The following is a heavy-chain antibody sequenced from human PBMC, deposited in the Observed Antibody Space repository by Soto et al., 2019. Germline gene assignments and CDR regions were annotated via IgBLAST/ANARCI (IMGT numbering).Heavy chain of an antibody. Sequence: QVQLGQSGAEVKKPGSSVKVSCKASGGTFGSYAISWVRQAPGQVLEWMGGIIPIPGTANYAQKFQGRVTSAADESTSTAYMELSSLRSEDTAVYYCARSQGSSTSLEIYYYYYYGMDVWGQGTTVTVSS. V-gene: IGHV1-69*01. CDR3: ARSQGSSTSLEIYYYYYYGMDV. CDR2: IIPIPGTA. J-gene: IGHJ6*02. D-gene: IGHD2-2*01. CDR1: GGTFGSYA.